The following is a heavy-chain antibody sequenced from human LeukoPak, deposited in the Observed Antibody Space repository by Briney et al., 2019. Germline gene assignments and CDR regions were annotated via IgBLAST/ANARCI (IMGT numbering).Heavy chain of an antibody. J-gene: IGHJ5*02. D-gene: IGHD2-2*01. V-gene: IGHV5-10-1*01. CDR2: IDPSDSYT. Sequence: GESLKISCKGSGYSFTSYWISWVRQVPGKGLEWMGRIDPSDSYTNYSPSFQGHVTISADKSISTAYLQWSSLKASDTAMYYCARHMGDIVVVPAAKNWFDPWGQGTLVTVSS. CDR3: ARHMGDIVVVPAAKNWFDP. CDR1: GYSFTSYW.